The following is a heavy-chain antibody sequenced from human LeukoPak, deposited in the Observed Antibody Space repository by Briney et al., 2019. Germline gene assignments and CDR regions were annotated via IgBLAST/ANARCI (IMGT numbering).Heavy chain of an antibody. D-gene: IGHD5-18*01. Sequence: ASVKVSCKASGYTFTSYDINWVRQATGQGLEWMGWMNPNSGNTGYAQKFQGRVTMTRNTSISTAYMKLSSLRSEDTAVYYCARRGYSYGYDYYYYGMDVWGQGTTVTVSS. CDR3: ARRGYSYGYDYYYYGMDV. CDR2: MNPNSGNT. CDR1: GYTFTSYD. V-gene: IGHV1-8*01. J-gene: IGHJ6*02.